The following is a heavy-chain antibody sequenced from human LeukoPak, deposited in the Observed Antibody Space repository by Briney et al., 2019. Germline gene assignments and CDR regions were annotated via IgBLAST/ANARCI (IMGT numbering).Heavy chain of an antibody. J-gene: IGHJ5*02. D-gene: IGHD3-10*01. CDR3: ARDLVRGVKYNWFDP. V-gene: IGHV1-69*06. CDR2: IIPIFGTA. CDR1: GGTFSSYA. Sequence: ASVKVSCKASGGTFSSYAISWVRQAPGQGLEWMGGIIPIFGTANYAQKFQGRVTITADKSTSTAYMELSSLRSEDTAMYYCARDLVRGVKYNWFDPWGQGTLVTVSS.